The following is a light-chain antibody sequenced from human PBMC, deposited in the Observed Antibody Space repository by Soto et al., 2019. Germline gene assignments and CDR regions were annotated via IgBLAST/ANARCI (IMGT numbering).Light chain of an antibody. CDR1: SSDVGSNNH. CDR3: CPYAGSSTIDLV. CDR2: DGS. V-gene: IGLV2-23*01. J-gene: IGLJ1*01. Sequence: QSALTQPASVSGSPGQSITISCTGTSSDVGSNNHVSWYQQHPGKAPKLMIYDGSKRPSGVSNRFSGSKSGNTASLTISGLQEEDEDDYYCCPYAGSSTIDLVFGGGTKVTVL.